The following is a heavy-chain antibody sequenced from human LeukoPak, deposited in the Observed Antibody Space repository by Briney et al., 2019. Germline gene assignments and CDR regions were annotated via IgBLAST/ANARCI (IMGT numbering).Heavy chain of an antibody. D-gene: IGHD3-16*01. J-gene: IGHJ3*01. CDR1: GFTFSSYE. CDR3: ARDFLHLGG. Sequence: GGSLRLSCAASGFTFSSYEMNWVRQAPGKGLEWVSYISSSGSTIYYANSVKGRFTISRDNAKNTLYLQMNSLRAEDTAVYYCARDFLHLGGWGQGTMVTVSS. V-gene: IGHV3-48*03. CDR2: ISSSGSTI.